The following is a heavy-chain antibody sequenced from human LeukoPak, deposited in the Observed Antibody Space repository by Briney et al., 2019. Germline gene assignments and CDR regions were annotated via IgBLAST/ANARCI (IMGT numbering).Heavy chain of an antibody. D-gene: IGHD3-10*01. Sequence: GGSLRLSCAASGFIFNNFALNWVRQAPGKGLGWGSDISDSVGDTYYADFVRGRFTISRDNFKNTLYLQMNSLRADDTAIYYCARVIRYGSGNYYYFDYWGQGTLVTVSS. J-gene: IGHJ4*02. V-gene: IGHV3-23*01. CDR1: GFIFNNFA. CDR2: ISDSVGDT. CDR3: ARVIRYGSGNYYYFDY.